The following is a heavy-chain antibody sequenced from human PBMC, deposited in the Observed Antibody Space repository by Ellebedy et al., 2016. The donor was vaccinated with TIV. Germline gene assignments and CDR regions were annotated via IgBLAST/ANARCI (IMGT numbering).Heavy chain of an antibody. CDR2: IRGNSEGGTT. CDR1: GITFSNAW. Sequence: GESLKISCPTSGITFSNAWMSWVRQAPGKGLEWVGRIRGNSEGGTTEDAAPVKGRFIISRADSKNTLYLQMNSLKPEDTAIYYCTTADRIMGAGRGYWGQGTLVTVSS. V-gene: IGHV3-15*01. CDR3: TTADRIMGAGRGY. J-gene: IGHJ4*02. D-gene: IGHD1-26*01.